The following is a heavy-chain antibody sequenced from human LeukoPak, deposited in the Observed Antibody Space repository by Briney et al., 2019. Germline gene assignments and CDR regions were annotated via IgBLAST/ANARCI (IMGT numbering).Heavy chain of an antibody. J-gene: IGHJ4*02. Sequence: PGGSLRLSCAASGFTFDDYAMHWVRQAPGKGLEWVSGISWNSGSIGYADSVKGRFTISRDNAKNSLYLQMNSLRAEDTALYYCAKGASYGSGSYVDYWGQGTLVTVSS. D-gene: IGHD3-10*01. CDR1: GFTFDDYA. V-gene: IGHV3-9*01. CDR3: AKGASYGSGSYVDY. CDR2: ISWNSGSI.